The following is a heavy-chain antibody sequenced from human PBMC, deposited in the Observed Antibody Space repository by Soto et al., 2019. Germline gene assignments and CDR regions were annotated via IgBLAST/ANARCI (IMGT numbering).Heavy chain of an antibody. V-gene: IGHV4-34*01. Sequence: SETLSLTCAVYGGSFSGYYWSWIRQPPGKGLEWIGEINHSGSTNYNPSLKSRVTISVDTSKNQFSLKLSSVTAADTAVYYCARGRGITMVRGVHYFYWGQGTLVTVSS. D-gene: IGHD3-10*01. J-gene: IGHJ4*02. CDR3: ARGRGITMVRGVHYFY. CDR2: INHSGST. CDR1: GGSFSGYY.